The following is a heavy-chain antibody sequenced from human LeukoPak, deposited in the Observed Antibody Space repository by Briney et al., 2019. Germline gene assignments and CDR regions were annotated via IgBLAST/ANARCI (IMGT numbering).Heavy chain of an antibody. Sequence: ASVKVSCKASGYTFTSYDVNWVRQAAGQGLEWMGWMNPNSGNRGYAQKLQGRVTMTTDASTNTAYMELNSLYPEDTAVYYCARAIPFRYMLGGDYYEKSSHGFDTWGQGTMVTVSS. CDR1: GYTFTSYD. V-gene: IGHV1-8*01. J-gene: IGHJ3*02. D-gene: IGHD2-21*02. CDR2: MNPNSGNR. CDR3: ARAIPFRYMLGGDYYEKSSHGFDT.